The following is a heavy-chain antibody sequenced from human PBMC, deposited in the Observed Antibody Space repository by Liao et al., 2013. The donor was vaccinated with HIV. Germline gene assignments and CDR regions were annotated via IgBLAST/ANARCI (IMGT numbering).Heavy chain of an antibody. CDR2: IYYSGST. V-gene: IGHV4-30-4*08. CDR3: ARDKVRWELLPSYYYYYMDV. Sequence: QVQLQESGPGLVKPSQTLSLTCTVSGGSISSGDYYWSWIRQPPGKGLEWIGYIYYSGSTDYNPSLKSRVMISLHTSKKQFSLRLTSVTAADTAVYYCARDKVRWELLPSYYYYYMDVWGKGTTVTVSS. D-gene: IGHD1-26*01. CDR1: GGSISSGDYY. J-gene: IGHJ6*03.